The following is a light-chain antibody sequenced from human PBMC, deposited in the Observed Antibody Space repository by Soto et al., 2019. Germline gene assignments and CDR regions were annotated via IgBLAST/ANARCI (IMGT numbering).Light chain of an antibody. CDR1: QSISSW. V-gene: IGKV1-5*01. CDR3: HQYNDFPT. CDR2: TAS. Sequence: DTQVPESPYMMSAIVGPELSNTCRARQSISSWLAWYQQKPGKAPNLLIYTASTLQSGVPSRFSGSGSGTDFTLTISSLQSEDFAVYYCHQYNDFPTFGQGTKVDIK. J-gene: IGKJ1*01.